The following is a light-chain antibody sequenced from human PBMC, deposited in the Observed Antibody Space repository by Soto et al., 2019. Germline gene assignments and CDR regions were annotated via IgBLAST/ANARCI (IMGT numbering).Light chain of an antibody. V-gene: IGKV1-5*01. Sequence: DIQMTQSPSTLSASVGDRVTITCRASQSISSWLAWYQQKPGKAPKLLIYDASSLESGVPSRFSGSGSVTEFTLTISSLQPDDFATYYFHPYNSLFTVGPGTKVDIK. CDR2: DAS. CDR1: QSISSW. J-gene: IGKJ3*01. CDR3: HPYNSLFT.